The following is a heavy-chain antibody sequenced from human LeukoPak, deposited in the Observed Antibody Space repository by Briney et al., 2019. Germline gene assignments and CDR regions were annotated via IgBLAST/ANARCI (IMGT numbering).Heavy chain of an antibody. J-gene: IGHJ4*02. CDR1: GFSLNSYW. D-gene: IGHD6-13*01. CDR3: AREGYSTGWYFFDN. Sequence: PGGSLRLSCEAYGFSLNSYWMHWVRQAPGEGPVWVSRISVDGRSTAYADSVKGRFTISRDNAENTLYLGMNSLRADDTAVYYCAREGYSTGWYFFDNWGRGTRVTVSS. CDR2: ISVDGRST. V-gene: IGHV3-74*03.